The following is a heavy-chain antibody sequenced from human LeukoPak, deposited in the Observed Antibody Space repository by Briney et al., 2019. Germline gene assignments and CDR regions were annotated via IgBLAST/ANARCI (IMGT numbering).Heavy chain of an antibody. J-gene: IGHJ6*03. D-gene: IGHD6-19*01. CDR2: INHSGST. CDR3: ARRIVGGWYDTWTTRHYYYYMDV. Sequence: PSETLSLTCTVSGGSISSGSYYWSWIRQPPGKGLEWIGEINHSGSTNYNPSLKSRVTISVDTSKNQFSLKLSSVTAADTAVYYCARRIVGGWYDTWTTRHYYYYMDVWGKGTTVTISS. CDR1: GGSISSGSYY. V-gene: IGHV4-39*07.